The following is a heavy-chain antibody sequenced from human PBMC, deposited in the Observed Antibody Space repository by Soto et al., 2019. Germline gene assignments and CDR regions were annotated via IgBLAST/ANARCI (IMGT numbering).Heavy chain of an antibody. J-gene: IGHJ4*02. CDR3: AGTHQTYYYDSSGDY. CDR1: GGTFSSYT. Sequence: QVQLVQSGAEVKKPGSSVKVSCKASGGTFSSYTISWVRQAPGQGLEWMGRIIPILGIANYAQKFQGRVTITADKSTSTAYMELRSLRSEDTAVYYCAGTHQTYYYDSSGDYWGQGTLVNVSS. V-gene: IGHV1-69*02. CDR2: IIPILGIA. D-gene: IGHD3-22*01.